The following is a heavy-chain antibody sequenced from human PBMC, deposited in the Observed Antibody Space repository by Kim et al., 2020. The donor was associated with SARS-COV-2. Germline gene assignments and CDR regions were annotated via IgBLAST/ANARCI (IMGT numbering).Heavy chain of an antibody. CDR1: GGTFSSYA. CDR3: ARELGHGKYYDILTGYHGWFDP. Sequence: SVKVSCKASGGTFSSYAISWVRQAPGQGLEWMGRIIPILGIANYAQKFQGRVTITADKSTSTAYMELSSLRSEDTAVYYCARELGHGKYYDILTGYHGWFDPWGQGTLVTVSS. J-gene: IGHJ5*02. CDR2: IIPILGIA. D-gene: IGHD3-9*01. V-gene: IGHV1-69*04.